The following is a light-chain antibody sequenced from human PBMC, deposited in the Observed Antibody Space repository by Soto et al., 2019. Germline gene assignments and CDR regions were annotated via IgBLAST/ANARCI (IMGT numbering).Light chain of an antibody. CDR3: QQYATSPRT. J-gene: IGKJ1*01. V-gene: IGKV3-20*01. CDR1: QSVTNS. CDR2: GAS. Sequence: EIVLTQSPATLSLSPGERATLSCRASQSVTNSLAWYQQKPGQAPRLLVYGASSRATGIPDRFSGRGSGTDFTLTISRLEPEDFSVYYCQQYATSPRTFGQGTKVDIK.